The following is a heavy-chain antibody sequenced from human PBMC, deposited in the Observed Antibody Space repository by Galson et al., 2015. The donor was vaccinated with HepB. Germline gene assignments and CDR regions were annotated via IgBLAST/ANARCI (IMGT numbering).Heavy chain of an antibody. D-gene: IGHD2-15*01. CDR1: GFTFSSYA. V-gene: IGHV3-30*04. J-gene: IGHJ4*02. CDR3: ARDLEGYCSGGSCRPRLDY. CDR2: ISYDGSNK. Sequence: SLRLSCAASGFTFSSYAMHWVRQAPGKGLEWVAVISYDGSNKYYADSVKGRFTISRDNSKNTLYLQMNSLRAEDTAVYYCARDLEGYCSGGSCRPRLDYWGQGTLVTVSS.